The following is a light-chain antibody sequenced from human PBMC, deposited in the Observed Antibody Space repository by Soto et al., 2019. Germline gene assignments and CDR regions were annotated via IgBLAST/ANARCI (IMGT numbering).Light chain of an antibody. CDR2: DVS. Sequence: QSVLTQPRSVSGSPGQSVTISCTGTRSDVGGYDYVSWYQQHPGKVPKLMIYDVSKRPSGVPDRFSGSKSGNTASLTISGLQAEDEADYYCCSYAGSNTFVVFGGGTQLTVL. CDR1: RSDVGGYDY. J-gene: IGLJ3*02. V-gene: IGLV2-11*01. CDR3: CSYAGSNTFVV.